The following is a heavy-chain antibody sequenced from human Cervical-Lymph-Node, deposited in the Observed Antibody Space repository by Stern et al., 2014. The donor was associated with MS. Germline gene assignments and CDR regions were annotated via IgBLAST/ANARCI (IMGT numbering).Heavy chain of an antibody. D-gene: IGHD1-1*01. J-gene: IGHJ5*02. CDR2: IYWDDDK. Sequence: QVTLRESGPTLVKPTQTLTLTCTFSGFSLSTSGVGVGWIRQPPGKALEWLALIYWDDDKLYSPSMKSRITITKETSKNQLVLTMTNMDPVDTATYYCAQSASFVTTRPNWFDPWGQGTLVTVSS. V-gene: IGHV2-5*02. CDR3: AQSASFVTTRPNWFDP. CDR1: GFSLSTSGVG.